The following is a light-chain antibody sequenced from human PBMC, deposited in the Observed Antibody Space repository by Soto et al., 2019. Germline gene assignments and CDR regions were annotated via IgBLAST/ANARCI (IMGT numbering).Light chain of an antibody. CDR1: QSVSTN. J-gene: IGKJ1*01. V-gene: IGKV3D-15*01. Sequence: IVMTQSPATLSVSPGQRATLSCRASQSVSTNLAWYQQKPGQAPRLLLYGASTRATAIPARFSGSGSGTEFTLTITGLQSDDFAVYYCQQYSNWPPWTFGQGTRVDFK. CDR2: GAS. CDR3: QQYSNWPPWT.